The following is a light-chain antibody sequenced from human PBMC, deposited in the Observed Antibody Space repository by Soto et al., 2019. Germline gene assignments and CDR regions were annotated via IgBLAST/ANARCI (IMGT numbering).Light chain of an antibody. CDR3: QQYYSYPRT. Sequence: DIQLTQSPSFLSASVGDRVIITCRASQDISDYLAWYQQRPGKAPKLLIYAASTLQSGVPSRFSGSGSGTEFTLTISCLQSDDFATYYCQQYYSYPRTFGQGTKVDIK. CDR1: QDISDY. CDR2: AAS. V-gene: IGKV1-9*01. J-gene: IGKJ1*01.